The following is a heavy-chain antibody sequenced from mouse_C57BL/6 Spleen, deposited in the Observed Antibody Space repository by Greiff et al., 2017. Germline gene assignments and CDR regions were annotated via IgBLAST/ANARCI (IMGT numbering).Heavy chain of an antibody. CDR1: GYTFTSYW. CDR3: AREWNYGSRRAWFAY. D-gene: IGHD1-1*01. CDR2: INPSNGGT. Sequence: VQLQQPGTELVKPGASVKLSCKASGYTFTSYWMHWVKQRPGQGLEWIGNINPSNGGTNYNAKFKSKATLNVDKSSSPAYMQLSSLTSEDSAVYYCAREWNYGSRRAWFAYWGQGTLVTVSA. J-gene: IGHJ3*01. V-gene: IGHV1-53*01.